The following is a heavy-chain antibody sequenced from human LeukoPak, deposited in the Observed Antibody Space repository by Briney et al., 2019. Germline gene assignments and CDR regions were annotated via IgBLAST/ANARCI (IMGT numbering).Heavy chain of an antibody. CDR1: GYTFTSYG. J-gene: IGHJ3*02. CDR2: MNPNSGNT. D-gene: IGHD3-3*01. CDR3: ARVSSYDFWSGYWAHDAFDI. V-gene: IGHV1-8*01. Sequence: GASVKVSCRASGYTFTSYGINWVRQATGQGLEWMGWMNPNSGNTGYAQKFQGRVTMTRNTSISTAYMELSSLRSEDTAVYYCARVSSYDFWSGYWAHDAFDIWGQGTMVTVSS.